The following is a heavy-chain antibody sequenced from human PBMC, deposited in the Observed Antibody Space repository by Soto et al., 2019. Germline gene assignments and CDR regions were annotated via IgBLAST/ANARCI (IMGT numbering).Heavy chain of an antibody. CDR3: AREDSRMKGPLNAFDI. D-gene: IGHD2-8*01. V-gene: IGHV4-59*02. CDR1: GGSVTGFY. CDR2: IFHSGSS. J-gene: IGHJ3*02. Sequence: SETLSLTCTVSGGSVTGFYWSWIRQPPGKRLEWIGYIFHSGSSNYNPSLKSRVTISVDTSKSQVSLRLTSVTAADTAVYYCAREDSRMKGPLNAFDIWGQGTMVTVSS.